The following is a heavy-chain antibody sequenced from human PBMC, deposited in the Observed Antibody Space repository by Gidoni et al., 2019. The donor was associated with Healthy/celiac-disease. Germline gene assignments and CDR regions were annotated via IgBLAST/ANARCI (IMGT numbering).Heavy chain of an antibody. CDR2: ST. Sequence: STYYNPSLKSRVTISVDTSKNQFSLKLSSVTAADTAVYYCARLHEHDYSNYPRGYFDLWGRGTLVTVSS. D-gene: IGHD4-4*01. V-gene: IGHV4-39*01. J-gene: IGHJ2*01. CDR3: ARLHEHDYSNYPRGYFDL.